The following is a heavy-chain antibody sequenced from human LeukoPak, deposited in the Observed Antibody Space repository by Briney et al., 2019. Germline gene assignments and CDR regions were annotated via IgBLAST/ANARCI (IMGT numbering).Heavy chain of an antibody. D-gene: IGHD4-17*01. J-gene: IGHJ4*02. CDR2: IYYSGST. V-gene: IGHV4-30-4*01. CDR1: GGSISSGDYY. Sequence: PSQTLSLTCTVSGGSISSGDYYWRWIRQPPGKGLEWIGYIYYSGSTYYNPSLKSRVTISVDTSKNQFSLKLSSVTAADTAVYYCARVYHGDYSERAFDYWGQGTLVTVSS. CDR3: ARVYHGDYSERAFDY.